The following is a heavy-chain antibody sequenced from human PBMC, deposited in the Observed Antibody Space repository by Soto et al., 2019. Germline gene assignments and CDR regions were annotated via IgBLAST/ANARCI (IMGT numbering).Heavy chain of an antibody. CDR3: ARDDIVVVVAATQFDY. Sequence: QVQLVQSGAEVKKPGASVKVSCKASGYTFTSYGIGWVRQAPGQGLEWMGWISAYNGNTNYAQKLQGRVTMTTDTSTSTAYMELRSLRSDDTAVYYCARDDIVVVVAATQFDYWGQGTLVTVSS. CDR2: ISAYNGNT. V-gene: IGHV1-18*01. D-gene: IGHD2-15*01. J-gene: IGHJ4*02. CDR1: GYTFTSYG.